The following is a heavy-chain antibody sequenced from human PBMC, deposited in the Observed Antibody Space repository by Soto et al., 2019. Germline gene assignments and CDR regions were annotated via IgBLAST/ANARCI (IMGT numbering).Heavy chain of an antibody. CDR2: MNHSGST. CDR3: ARGDVIYYYYGMDV. Sequence: QVQLQQWGAGLLKPSETLSLTCAVYGGSFSGYYWSWIRQPPGKGLEWIGEMNHSGSTNYNPSLKSRVTISVETSKNQFSMKLSSVTAADTAVYYCARGDVIYYYYGMDVWGQGTTVTVSS. CDR1: GGSFSGYY. D-gene: IGHD3-10*01. J-gene: IGHJ6*02. V-gene: IGHV4-34*01.